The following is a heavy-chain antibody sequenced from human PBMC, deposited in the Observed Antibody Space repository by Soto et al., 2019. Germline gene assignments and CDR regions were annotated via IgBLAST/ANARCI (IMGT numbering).Heavy chain of an antibody. V-gene: IGHV3-30*18. D-gene: IGHD3-3*01. J-gene: IGHJ4*02. CDR3: AKDPGVAWVDY. CDR2: ISYDGSNK. Sequence: QVQLVESGGGVVQPGRSLRLSCAASGFTFSSYGMHWVRQAPGKGLEWVAVISYDGSNKYYADSVKGRFTISRDNSKNTLYLQMNSLRAEDTAVYYCAKDPGVAWVDYWGQGTLVTVSS. CDR1: GFTFSSYG.